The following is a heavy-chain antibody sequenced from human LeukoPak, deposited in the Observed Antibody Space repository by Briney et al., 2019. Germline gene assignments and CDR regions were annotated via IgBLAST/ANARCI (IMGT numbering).Heavy chain of an antibody. D-gene: IGHD3-3*02. CDR3: ARLIRSIKRKSDGEDY. J-gene: IGHJ4*02. CDR1: GGTFSSYA. Sequence: ASVKVSCKASGGTFSSYAISWVRQAPGQGLEWMGGIIPIFGTANYAQKFQGRVTITADESTSTAYMELSSLRSEDTAVYYCARLIRSIKRKSDGEDYWGQGTLVTVSS. V-gene: IGHV1-69*01. CDR2: IIPIFGTA.